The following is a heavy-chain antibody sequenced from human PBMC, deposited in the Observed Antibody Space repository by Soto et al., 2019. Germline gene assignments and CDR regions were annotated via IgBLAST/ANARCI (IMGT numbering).Heavy chain of an antibody. V-gene: IGHV4-59*12. CDR1: GVSIISYY. J-gene: IGHJ5*02. Sequence: SETLSLTCTVSGVSIISYYWSWILQPPGKGLEWIGYIYYTGSTNYNPSLKSRVTISVDTSKNQFSLKLTSVTAADTAVYYCARGVPCSAGTCALDAWGQGPPGT. CDR3: ARGVPCSAGTCALDA. D-gene: IGHD2-15*01. CDR2: IYYTGST.